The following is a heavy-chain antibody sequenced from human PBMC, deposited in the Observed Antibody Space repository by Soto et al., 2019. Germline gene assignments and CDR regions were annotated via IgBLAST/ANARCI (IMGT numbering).Heavy chain of an antibody. CDR2: VYRTGST. D-gene: IGHD6-13*01. J-gene: IGHJ4*02. Sequence: QVQLQESGPGLVKPSGTLSLTCAVSGGSISPSNWWSWVRQPPGKGLEWIGDVYRTGSTNYNPSLESRLTISVDKSKNQFSLKLTSVTAADTAVYYCARARATIAAAAIFDCWGQGTLVTVSS. V-gene: IGHV4-4*02. CDR3: ARARATIAAAAIFDC. CDR1: GGSISPSNW.